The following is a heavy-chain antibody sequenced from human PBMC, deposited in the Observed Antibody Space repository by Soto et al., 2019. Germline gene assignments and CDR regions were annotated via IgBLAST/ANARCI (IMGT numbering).Heavy chain of an antibody. CDR2: INPSGDTT. CDR3: ARDGEDIVVVPAALYGMDV. D-gene: IGHD2-2*01. V-gene: IGHV1-46*01. CDR1: GYTFTSYY. Sequence: ASVKVSCKASGYTFTSYYMHWVRQAPGQGLEWMGIINPSGDTTRYAQKFQGRVTMTRDTSTSTVYMELSSLRSEDTAVYYCARDGEDIVVVPAALYGMDVCGQGTTVTVSS. J-gene: IGHJ6*02.